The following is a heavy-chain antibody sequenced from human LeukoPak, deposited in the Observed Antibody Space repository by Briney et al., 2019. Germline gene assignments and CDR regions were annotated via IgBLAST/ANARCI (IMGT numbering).Heavy chain of an antibody. V-gene: IGHV4-4*02. J-gene: IGHJ6*04. D-gene: IGHD2-2*01. CDR1: GGSISSSNW. CDR3: ARDHVYCSSTSCYAVYYYYGMDV. Sequence: PSETLSLTCAVSGGSISSSNWWSWVRQPPGKGLEWIGEIYHSGSTNYNPSLKSRVTISVDKSKSQFSLKLSSVTAADTAVYYCARDHVYCSSTSCYAVYYYYGMDVWGKGTTVTVSS. CDR2: IYHSGST.